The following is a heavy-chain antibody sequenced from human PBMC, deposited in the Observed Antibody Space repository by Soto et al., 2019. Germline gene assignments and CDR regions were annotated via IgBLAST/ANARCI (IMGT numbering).Heavy chain of an antibody. V-gene: IGHV1-2*02. Sequence: SVKVSCNASGYIFTDYYIHWVRQAPGQGLEWMGWINPNTGGTNYAQKFQDRLTLTRDTSISTAYMELSRLTSDDRAVYYCARVMYTYIGRHLDI. CDR3: ARVMYTYIGRHLDI. J-gene: IGHJ3*02. CDR2: INPNTGGT. CDR1: GYIFTDYY. D-gene: IGHD1-1*01.